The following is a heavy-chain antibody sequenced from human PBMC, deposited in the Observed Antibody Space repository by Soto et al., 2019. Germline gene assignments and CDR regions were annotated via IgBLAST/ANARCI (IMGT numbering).Heavy chain of an antibody. CDR3: ARDHFYDSSGYLTIGAFDI. V-gene: IGHV3-30-3*01. CDR1: VFTFSIYA. J-gene: IGHJ3*02. CDR2: ISYDGSNK. D-gene: IGHD3-22*01. Sequence: WGSLRISCASSVFTFSIYAMHWVRQAPGKGLDWVAVISYDGSNKYYADSVKGRFTISRDNSKNTLYLQMNSPRAEDTAVYYCARDHFYDSSGYLTIGAFDIWGQGTMVTVSS.